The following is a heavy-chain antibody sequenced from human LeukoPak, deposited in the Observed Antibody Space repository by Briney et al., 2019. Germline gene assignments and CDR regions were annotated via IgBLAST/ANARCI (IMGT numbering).Heavy chain of an antibody. CDR3: ARDRRDGYNYGEPDAFDI. V-gene: IGHV1-69*04. J-gene: IGHJ3*02. D-gene: IGHD5-24*01. CDR2: IIPILGIA. CDR1: GGTFSSYT. Sequence: ASAKVSCKASGGTFSSYTISWVRQAPGQGLEWMGRIIPILGIANYAQKFQGRVTITADKSTSTAYMELSSLRSEDTAVYYCARDRRDGYNYGEPDAFDIWGQGTMVTVSS.